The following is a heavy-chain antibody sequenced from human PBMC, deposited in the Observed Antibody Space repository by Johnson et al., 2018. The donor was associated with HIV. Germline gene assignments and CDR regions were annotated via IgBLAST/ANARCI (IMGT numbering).Heavy chain of an antibody. CDR1: GFTFSSYA. J-gene: IGHJ3*02. CDR2: ISYDGSNK. V-gene: IGHV3-30-3*01. CDR3: ARGGGYSIAAPSDAFDI. Sequence: QVQLVESGGGLVQPGGSLRLSCAASGFTFSSYAMHWVRQAPGKGLEWVAVISYDGSNKYYADSVKGRFTISRDNSKNTLYLQMNSLRAEDTAVYYCARGGGYSIAAPSDAFDIWGQGTRVTVSS. D-gene: IGHD6-6*01.